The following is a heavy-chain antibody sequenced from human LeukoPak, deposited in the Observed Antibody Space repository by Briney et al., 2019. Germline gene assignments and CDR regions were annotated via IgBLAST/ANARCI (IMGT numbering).Heavy chain of an antibody. Sequence: GGSLRLSCAASGFTVSSNYVSWVRQAPGKGLEWVSVIYSGGSTYYADSVKGRFTISRDNSKNTLYLQMNSLRAEHTAVYNCARAFYVWGSPFDYWGKGTLVTVSS. J-gene: IGHJ4*02. V-gene: IGHV3-66*02. CDR3: ARAFYVWGSPFDY. D-gene: IGHD3-16*01. CDR1: GFTVSSNY. CDR2: IYSGGST.